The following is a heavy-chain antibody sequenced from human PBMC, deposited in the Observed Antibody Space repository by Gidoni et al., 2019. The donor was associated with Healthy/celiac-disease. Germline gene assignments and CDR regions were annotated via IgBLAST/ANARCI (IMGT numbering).Heavy chain of an antibody. CDR2: MNPNSGNT. J-gene: IGHJ4*02. CDR3: ARDPTGDYVLDY. CDR1: GYTFTSYD. V-gene: IGHV1-8*03. D-gene: IGHD4-17*01. Sequence: QVQLVQSGAEVKKPGASVKVSCKASGYTFTSYDINWVRQATGQGLEWMGWMNPNSGNTGYAQNFQGKVTITRNTSTSTAYMELSNLRSEDTAVYYCARDPTGDYVLDYWGQGTLVTVSS.